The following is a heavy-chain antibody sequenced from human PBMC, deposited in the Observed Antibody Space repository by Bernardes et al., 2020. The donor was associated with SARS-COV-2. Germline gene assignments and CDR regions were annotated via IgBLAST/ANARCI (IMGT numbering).Heavy chain of an antibody. CDR2: LESGSIP. J-gene: IGHJ6*02. CDR3: ARELIPRSGRGGSGLDV. V-gene: IGHV4-4*07. D-gene: IGHD3-10*01. Sequence: SETLSLTCTVSGGCVSSVISYWTWIRQPAGKGLEWIGRLESGSIPKYNPSLKTRVTMSVDMSNRQFSLKLTSATAADTAIYYCARELIPRSGRGGSGLDVWGPGTSVSVSS. CDR1: GGCVSSVISY.